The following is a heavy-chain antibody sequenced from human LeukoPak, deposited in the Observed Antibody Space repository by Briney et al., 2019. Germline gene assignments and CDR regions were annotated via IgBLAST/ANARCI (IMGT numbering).Heavy chain of an antibody. CDR2: IYTGGST. J-gene: IGHJ4*02. CDR3: ARSLAF. V-gene: IGHV3-53*01. CDR1: GGSFSDYY. Sequence: ETLSLTCAVYGGSFSDYYWSWIRQPPGKGLECVSVIYTGGSTFYADSVKGRFTISRDSSKNTLYLQMNSLTAEDTAIYYCARSLAFGGPGTLVTVSS. D-gene: IGHD3-10*01.